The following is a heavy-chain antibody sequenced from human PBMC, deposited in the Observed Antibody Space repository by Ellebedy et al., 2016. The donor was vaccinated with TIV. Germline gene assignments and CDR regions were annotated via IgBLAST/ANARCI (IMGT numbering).Heavy chain of an antibody. D-gene: IGHD6-13*01. CDR1: GYSFTSYW. CDR3: AREEESGSSWFAY. J-gene: IGHJ4*02. Sequence: GESLKISCKGSGYSFTSYWIGWVRQMPGKGLEWMAIIYPGDSDTRYSPSFQGQVTISAEKSISTAYLQWSSLKASDTAIYYCAREEESGSSWFAYWGRGTLVTVSS. CDR2: IYPGDSDT. V-gene: IGHV5-51*01.